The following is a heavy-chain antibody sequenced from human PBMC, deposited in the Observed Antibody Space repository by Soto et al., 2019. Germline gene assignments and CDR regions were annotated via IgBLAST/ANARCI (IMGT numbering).Heavy chain of an antibody. CDR2: IYSGGST. Sequence: HPGGSLRLSCAASGFTVSSNYMSWVRQAPGKGLEWVSVIYSGGSTYYADSVKGRFTISRDNSKNTLYLQMNSLRAEDTAVYYCARGAEDPYHYGSGSYYYYYYGMDVWGQGTTVTVSS. CDR1: GFTVSSNY. CDR3: ARGAEDPYHYGSGSYYYYYYGMDV. J-gene: IGHJ6*02. D-gene: IGHD3-10*01. V-gene: IGHV3-53*01.